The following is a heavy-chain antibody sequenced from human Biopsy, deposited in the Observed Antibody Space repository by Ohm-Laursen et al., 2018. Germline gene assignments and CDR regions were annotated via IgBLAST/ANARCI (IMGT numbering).Heavy chain of an antibody. Sequence: SVKVSCKVPGGTFSNYGVNWVRQAPGQGLEWLGGNIPILGTGNYAQKFQDRVTVAADTSTSTATVELRSLRSDDTAVYYCATKLTGYFHHWGQGTLVIVSS. J-gene: IGHJ1*01. V-gene: IGHV1-69*06. CDR2: NIPILGTG. CDR3: ATKLTGYFHH. D-gene: IGHD3-9*01. CDR1: GGTFSNYG.